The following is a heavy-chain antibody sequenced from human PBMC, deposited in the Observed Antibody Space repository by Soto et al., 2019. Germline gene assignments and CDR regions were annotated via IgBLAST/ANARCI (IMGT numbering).Heavy chain of an antibody. D-gene: IGHD4-17*01. CDR3: ASAMGLRSYWFDT. J-gene: IGHJ5*02. V-gene: IGHV5-51*01. CDR2: IYPGDSDT. Sequence: RGESLKISCKGSGYSFTSYWIGWVRQMPGKGLEWMGIIYPGDSDTRYSPSFQGQVTISADKSISTAYLQWSSLKASDTAMYYCASAMGLRSYWFDTWRQGTLVTVSS. CDR1: GYSFTSYW.